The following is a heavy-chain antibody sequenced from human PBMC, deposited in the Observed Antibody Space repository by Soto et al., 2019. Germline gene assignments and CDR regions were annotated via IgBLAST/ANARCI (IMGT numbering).Heavy chain of an antibody. D-gene: IGHD2-15*01. J-gene: IGHJ4*02. CDR2: IYSGGST. Sequence: QPGGSLRLSCAASGFTVSSNYMSWVRQAPGKGLEWVSVIYSGGSTYYADSVKGRFTISRDNSKNTLYLQMNSLRAEDTAVYYCARVVEVGWRYFDYWGQGTLVTVSS. CDR1: GFTVSSNY. CDR3: ARVVEVGWRYFDY. V-gene: IGHV3-53*01.